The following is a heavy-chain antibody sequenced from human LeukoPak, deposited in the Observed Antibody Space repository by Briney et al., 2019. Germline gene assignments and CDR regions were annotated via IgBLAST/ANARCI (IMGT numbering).Heavy chain of an antibody. V-gene: IGHV4-59*01. D-gene: IGHD3-3*01. Sequence: SETLSPTCTVSGGSISSYYWSWIRQPPGKGLEWIGYIYYSGSTNYNPSLKSRVTISVDTSKNQFSLKLSSVTAADTAVYYCARVAAPTPVLRFLEWSKDYYGMDVWGQGTTVTVSS. CDR2: IYYSGST. CDR3: ARVAAPTPVLRFLEWSKDYYGMDV. CDR1: GGSISSYY. J-gene: IGHJ6*02.